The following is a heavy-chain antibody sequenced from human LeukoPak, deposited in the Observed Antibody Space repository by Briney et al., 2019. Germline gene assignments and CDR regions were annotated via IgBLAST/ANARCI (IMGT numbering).Heavy chain of an antibody. Sequence: GGSLRLSCEASGFTFSSNGMHWVRQAPGKGLEWVAVISYDGSNKYYADSVEGRFTISRDNSKNTLYLQMNSLRAEDTAVYYCARSYSSSWYSGYYFDYWGQGTLVTVSS. J-gene: IGHJ4*02. V-gene: IGHV3-30*03. D-gene: IGHD6-13*01. CDR3: ARSYSSSWYSGYYFDY. CDR2: ISYDGSNK. CDR1: GFTFSSNG.